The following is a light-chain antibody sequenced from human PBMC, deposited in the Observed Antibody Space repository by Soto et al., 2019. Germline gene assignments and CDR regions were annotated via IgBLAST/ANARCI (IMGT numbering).Light chain of an antibody. J-gene: IGKJ2*01. V-gene: IGKV2-24*01. CDR1: QSLVHRNGITY. CDR2: EIS. CDR3: MQATQSVT. Sequence: DIVMTQTPLSSAVTLGQPASISCRSSQSLVHRNGITYLSWLHQRPGQPPRLLIYEISNRFSGVPDRFSGRGAGTDFTLTISRVEAEDVGVYYCMQATQSVTFGQGTKLEIK.